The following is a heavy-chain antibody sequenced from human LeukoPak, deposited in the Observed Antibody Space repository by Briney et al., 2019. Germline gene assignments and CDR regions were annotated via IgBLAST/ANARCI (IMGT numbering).Heavy chain of an antibody. V-gene: IGHV4-59*12. J-gene: IGHJ4*02. D-gene: IGHD3-3*01. CDR3: ARGKLLRFLEWLSPRGYYFDY. Sequence: SETLSLTCTVSGGSISSYYWSWIRQPPGKGLEWIGYIYYSGTTNYNPSLKSRVSMSVDTSKNQFSLKLSSVTAADTAVYYCARGKLLRFLEWLSPRGYYFDYWGQGTLVTVSS. CDR1: GGSISSYY. CDR2: IYYSGTT.